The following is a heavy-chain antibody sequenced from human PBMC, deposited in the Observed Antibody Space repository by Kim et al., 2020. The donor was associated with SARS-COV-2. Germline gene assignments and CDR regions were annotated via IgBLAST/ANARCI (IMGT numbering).Heavy chain of an antibody. V-gene: IGHV3-74*01. Sequence: GGSLRLSCAASGFTFSSCWMHWVRQAPGKGLVWVSRINSDGSITTYADSVKGRLTISRDNAKNTLYLQMNSLRAEDTAVYYCVRADSMAGLYYWGQGTL. CDR1: GFTFSSCW. J-gene: IGHJ4*02. CDR2: INSDGSIT. CDR3: VRADSMAGLYY. D-gene: IGHD6-19*01.